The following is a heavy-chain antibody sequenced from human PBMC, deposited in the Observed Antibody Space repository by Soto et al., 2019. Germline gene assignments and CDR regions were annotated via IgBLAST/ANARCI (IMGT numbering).Heavy chain of an antibody. CDR1: GFSFSSYS. CDR2: ISSSKTYI. J-gene: IGHJ3*02. V-gene: IGHV3-48*02. CDR3: VRDSGWAFDI. D-gene: IGHD6-19*01. Sequence: EVQLVESGGGLVQPGQSLRVSCAASGFSFSSYSMNWVRQAPGKGLEWISYISSSKTYIWYADSVKGRFTISRDNAKNSLSLQMNSRRDEDTAVYYCVRDSGWAFDIWGLGTMVTVSS.